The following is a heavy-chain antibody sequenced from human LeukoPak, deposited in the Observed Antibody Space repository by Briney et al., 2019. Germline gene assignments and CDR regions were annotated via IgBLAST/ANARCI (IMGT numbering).Heavy chain of an antibody. J-gene: IGHJ1*01. CDR2: IIPIFGTA. V-gene: IGHV1-69*01. Sequence: SVKVSCKASGGTFSSYAISWVRQAPGQGLEWMGGIIPIFGTANYAQKFQGRVTITADESTSTAYMELSSLRSEDTAVYYCAREDRGPPYCSSTSCSPEYFQHWGQGTLVIVSS. CDR3: AREDRGPPYCSSTSCSPEYFQH. CDR1: GGTFSSYA. D-gene: IGHD2-2*01.